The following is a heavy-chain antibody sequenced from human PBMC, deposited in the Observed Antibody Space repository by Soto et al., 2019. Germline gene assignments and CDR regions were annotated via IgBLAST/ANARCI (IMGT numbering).Heavy chain of an antibody. CDR1: GFTFSTYV. Sequence: GGSLRLSCAASGFTFSTYVMTWVRQAPGKGLEWISGISNSGSNTYYADSVKGRFTISRDNSKNTLYLQMDSLRAEDTAVYYCGGYDPFDHWGQGTLVTVSS. V-gene: IGHV3-23*01. J-gene: IGHJ4*02. D-gene: IGHD5-12*01. CDR3: GGYDPFDH. CDR2: ISNSGSNT.